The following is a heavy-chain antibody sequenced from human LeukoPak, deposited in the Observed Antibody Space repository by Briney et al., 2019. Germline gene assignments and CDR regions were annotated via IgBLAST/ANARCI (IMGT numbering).Heavy chain of an antibody. J-gene: IGHJ5*02. Sequence: SETLSLTCAVYGGSFSGYYWSWIRQPPGKGLEWIGEINHSGSTNYNPSLKSRVTISVDTSKNQFSLKLSSVTAADTAVYYCARPRITGTTSRNWFDPWGQGTLVTVSS. CDR2: INHSGST. CDR1: GGSFSGYY. V-gene: IGHV4-34*01. D-gene: IGHD1-7*01. CDR3: ARPRITGTTSRNWFDP.